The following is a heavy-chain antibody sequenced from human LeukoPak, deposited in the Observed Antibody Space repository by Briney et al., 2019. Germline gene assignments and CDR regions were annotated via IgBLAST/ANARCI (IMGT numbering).Heavy chain of an antibody. V-gene: IGHV4-4*07. D-gene: IGHD6-19*01. CDR2: FYISGST. CDR1: GGSISTYY. CDR3: ARDSGSGWPFDY. J-gene: IGHJ4*02. Sequence: SETLSLTCTVSGGSISTYYWSWIRQPAGKGLEWIGRFYISGSTNYNPSLNSRVTMSVDTSKNQFSLKLTSVTAADTAVYYCARDSGSGWPFDYWGQGTLVTVSS.